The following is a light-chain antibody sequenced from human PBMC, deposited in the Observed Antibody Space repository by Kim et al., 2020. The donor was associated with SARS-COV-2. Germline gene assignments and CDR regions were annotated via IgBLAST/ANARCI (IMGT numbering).Light chain of an antibody. CDR3: QQRYCTPHT. V-gene: IGKV1-39*01. Sequence: DIQMTQSPSSLSASVGDRVTITCRASQSISSYLNWYQQKPEKAPKLLIYAASSLQSGVPSRFSGSGSGTDFTLTISTLQPEDFATYYRQQRYCTPHTFGQGTKLEL. CDR1: QSISSY. CDR2: AAS. J-gene: IGKJ2*01.